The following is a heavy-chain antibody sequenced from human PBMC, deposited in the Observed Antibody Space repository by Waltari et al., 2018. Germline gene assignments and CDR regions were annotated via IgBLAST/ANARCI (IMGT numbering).Heavy chain of an antibody. CDR1: GFSLNTSGVG. CDR2: IYWNDDK. CDR3: AQTTYYDFWSGYYFAY. Sequence: QITLKESGPTLVKPTQTLTLTCTYSGFSLNTSGVGVGWIRQPPGKALEWLALIYWNDDKRYSPSLKSRLTITKDTSKNQVVLTMTNMDPVDTATYYCAQTTYYDFWSGYYFAYWGQGTLVTVSS. D-gene: IGHD3-3*01. V-gene: IGHV2-5*01. J-gene: IGHJ4*02.